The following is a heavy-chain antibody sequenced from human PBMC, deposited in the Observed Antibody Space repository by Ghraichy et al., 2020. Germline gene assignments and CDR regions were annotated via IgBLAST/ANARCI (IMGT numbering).Heavy chain of an antibody. CDR3: ARGSTMVRGVSPTGYYGMDI. D-gene: IGHD3-10*01. CDR2: MNPNSGNT. V-gene: IGHV1-8*01. Sequence: ASVKVSCKASGYTFTSYDINWVRQATGQGLEWMGWMNPNSGNTDYAQNFQGRVTMTRNTSISTAYMELSSLRSDDTAVYYCARGSTMVRGVSPTGYYGMDIWGQGTTVTVSS. J-gene: IGHJ6*02. CDR1: GYTFTSYD.